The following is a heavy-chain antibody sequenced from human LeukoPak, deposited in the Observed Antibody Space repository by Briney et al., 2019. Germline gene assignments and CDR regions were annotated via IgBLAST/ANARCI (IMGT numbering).Heavy chain of an antibody. V-gene: IGHV3-48*01. D-gene: IGHD6-19*01. CDR2: ISSSSSTI. CDR1: GFTLSSYS. J-gene: IGHJ4*02. Sequence: GGSLRLSCAASGFTLSSYSMNWVRQAPGKGLEWVSYISSSSSTIYYADSVKGRFTISRDNAKNSLYLQMNSLRAEDTAVYYRASLQWPVRYWGQGTLVTVSS. CDR3: ASLQWPVRY.